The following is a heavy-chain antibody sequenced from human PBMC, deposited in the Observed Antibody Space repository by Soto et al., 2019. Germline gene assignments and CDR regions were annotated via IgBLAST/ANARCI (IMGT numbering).Heavy chain of an antibody. V-gene: IGHV4-31*03. Sequence: SETLSLTCTVSGGSISSGGYYWTWIRQHPGKGLEWIGYIYYSGSTYYNPSLKSRVTISVDTSKNQFSLKLSSVTAADTAVYYCAREAAGILNWFDPWGQGTLVTVSS. D-gene: IGHD6-25*01. CDR2: IYYSGST. CDR3: AREAAGILNWFDP. CDR1: GGSISSGGYY. J-gene: IGHJ5*02.